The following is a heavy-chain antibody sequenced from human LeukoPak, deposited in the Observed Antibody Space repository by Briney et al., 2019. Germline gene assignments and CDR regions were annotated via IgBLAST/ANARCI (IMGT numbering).Heavy chain of an antibody. CDR3: ASGPVRGVIMHDLYDY. CDR2: IIPIFGTA. CDR1: GGTFSSYA. V-gene: IGHV1-69*06. D-gene: IGHD3-10*01. J-gene: IGHJ4*02. Sequence: SVKVSCKASGGTFSSYAISWVRQAPGQGLEWMGGIIPIFGTANYAQKFQGRVTITADKTTSTAYMELSSLRSEDTAVYYCASGPVRGVIMHDLYDYWGQGTLVTVSS.